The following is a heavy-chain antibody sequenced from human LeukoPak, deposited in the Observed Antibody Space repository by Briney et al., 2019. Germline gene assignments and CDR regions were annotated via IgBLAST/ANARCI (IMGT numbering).Heavy chain of an antibody. CDR1: GYTFTGYY. D-gene: IGHD1-26*01. V-gene: IGHV1-2*04. J-gene: IGHJ4*02. CDR2: INPNSGGT. Sequence: ASVKVSCKASGYTFTGYYMHWVRQAPGQGLEWMGWINPNSGGTNYAQKFQGWVTMTRDTSISTAYMELSRLRSDDTAVYYCAREDIVGAYDYWGQGTLVAVSS. CDR3: AREDIVGAYDY.